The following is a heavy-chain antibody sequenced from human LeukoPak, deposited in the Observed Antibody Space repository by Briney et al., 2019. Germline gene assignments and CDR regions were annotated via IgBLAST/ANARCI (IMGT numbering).Heavy chain of an antibody. CDR3: ARGRGSSWYYFDS. CDR1: GGSIRTYS. J-gene: IGHJ4*02. CDR2: MHYSGKS. V-gene: IGHV4-59*12. Sequence: ETLSLTCIVSGGSIRTYSWNWIRQPPGKGLEWIGYMHYSGKSAYNPSLKSRVTMSHDTSKNQFSLRLKSVTPADTALYYCARGRGSSWYYFDSWGQGTLVTVSS. D-gene: IGHD6-13*01.